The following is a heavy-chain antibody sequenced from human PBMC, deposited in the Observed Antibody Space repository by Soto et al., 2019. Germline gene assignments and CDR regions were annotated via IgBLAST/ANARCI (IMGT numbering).Heavy chain of an antibody. CDR1: GGSISISNW. CDR3: ARGRIAAAGIPSVYSDY. Sequence: SETLSLTCAVSGGSISISNWWSCVRQPPGKGLEWIGEIYHSGSTNYNPSLKSRVTISVDKSKNQFSLKLSSVTAADTAVYYCARGRIAAAGIPSVYSDYWGQGTLVTVSS. D-gene: IGHD6-13*01. CDR2: IYHSGST. J-gene: IGHJ4*02. V-gene: IGHV4-4*02.